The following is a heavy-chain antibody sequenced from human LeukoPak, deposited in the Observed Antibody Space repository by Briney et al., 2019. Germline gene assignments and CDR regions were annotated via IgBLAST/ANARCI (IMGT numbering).Heavy chain of an antibody. Sequence: SETLSLTCTVSGGSLSSYCWSWIRQPPGNGLEWIGYIYSSGSTNYNPSLKSRLTISLDTSKNQFSLDLSSVTAADTAVYYCARRLIVGPAFDYWGQGTLVTVSS. CDR2: IYSSGST. CDR3: ARRLIVGPAFDY. J-gene: IGHJ4*02. V-gene: IGHV4-59*01. D-gene: IGHD1-26*01. CDR1: GGSLSSYC.